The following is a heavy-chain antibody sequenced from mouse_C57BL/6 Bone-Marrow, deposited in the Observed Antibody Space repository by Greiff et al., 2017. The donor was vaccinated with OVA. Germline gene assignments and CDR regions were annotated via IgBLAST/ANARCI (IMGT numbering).Heavy chain of an antibody. J-gene: IGHJ3*01. V-gene: IGHV1-82*01. CDR2: IYPGDGDT. CDR3: AIDGYYKAWFAY. CDR1: GYAFSSSW. Sequence: QVHVKQSGPELVKPGASVKISCKASGYAFSSSWMNWVKQRPGKGLEWIGRIYPGDGDTNYNGKFKGKATLTADKSSSTAYMQLSSLTSEDSAVYFCAIDGYYKAWFAYWGQGTLVTVSA. D-gene: IGHD2-3*01.